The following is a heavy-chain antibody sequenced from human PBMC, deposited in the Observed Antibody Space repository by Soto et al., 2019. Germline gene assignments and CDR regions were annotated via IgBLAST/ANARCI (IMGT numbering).Heavy chain of an antibody. CDR3: ASVYYYDSSAKGPFSFDI. V-gene: IGHV1-69*13. CDR2: IIPIFGTA. Sequence: GASVKVSCKASGGTFSSYAISWVRQAPGQGLEWMGGIIPIFGTANYAQKFQGRVTITADESTSTAYMELSSLRSEDTAGYYCASVYYYDSSAKGPFSFDIWRQGTMVTVSS. CDR1: GGTFSSYA. J-gene: IGHJ3*02. D-gene: IGHD3-22*01.